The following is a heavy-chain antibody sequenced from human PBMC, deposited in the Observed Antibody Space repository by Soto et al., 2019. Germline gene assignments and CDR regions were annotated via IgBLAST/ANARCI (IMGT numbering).Heavy chain of an antibody. Sequence: PGGPLRLSCGASGFTFSDHWMSRVRQVPGKGLEWVANIKQDGSEKYYVDSVRGRFTISRDNAKNSLYLQMNSLRVEGTAVYYFGRWKGYFDPWRKGTLVTVSS. J-gene: IGHJ5*02. CDR1: GFTFSDHW. D-gene: IGHD1-1*01. CDR2: IKQDGSEK. V-gene: IGHV3-7*04. CDR3: GRWKGYFDP.